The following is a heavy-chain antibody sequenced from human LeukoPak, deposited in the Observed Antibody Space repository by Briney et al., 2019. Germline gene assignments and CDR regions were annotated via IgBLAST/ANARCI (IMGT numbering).Heavy chain of an antibody. CDR3: ARHNSGSYPAFDY. CDR1: GGSISGYY. D-gene: IGHD1-26*01. CDR2: IYYSGST. J-gene: IGHJ4*02. V-gene: IGHV4-59*08. Sequence: SETLSLTCTVSGGSISGYYWSWIRQPPGKGLEWIGYIYYSGSTNYNPSLKSRVTISVDTSKNQFSLKLSSVTAADTAVYYCARHNSGSYPAFDYWGQGTLVTVSS.